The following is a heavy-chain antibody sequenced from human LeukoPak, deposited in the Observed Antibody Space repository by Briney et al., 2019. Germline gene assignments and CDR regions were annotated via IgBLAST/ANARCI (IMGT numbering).Heavy chain of an antibody. J-gene: IGHJ3*02. CDR3: ASLELIGEKRGAFHT. V-gene: IGHV4-61*08. CDR1: GYPISGGYY. D-gene: IGHD1-26*01. CDR2: IYYSGTT. Sequence: PSETLSLTCTVSGYPISGGYYWSWIRQPPGKELEWIGYIYYSGTTNYNPSLNSRVTISLDASNKQLSLTLSSVTAADTAVYYCASLELIGEKRGAFHTWGRGTMVTVSS.